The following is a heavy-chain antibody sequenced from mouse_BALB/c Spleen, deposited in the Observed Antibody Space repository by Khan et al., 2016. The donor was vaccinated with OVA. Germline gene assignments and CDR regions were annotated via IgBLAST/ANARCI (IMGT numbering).Heavy chain of an antibody. CDR2: IFPGTGTT. V-gene: IGHV1S132*01. CDR3: ARGYFGNYEFAY. Sequence: QVQLQQSGAELVKPGASVKLSCETSGYTFTNYWIQWVKQRPGQGLGWIGQIFPGTGTTYSNENFKAKATLTVDTSSSTAYMHLSSLTSEDSAVYFCARGYFGNYEFAYWGQGALVTVSA. CDR1: GYTFTNYW. D-gene: IGHD2-1*01. J-gene: IGHJ3*01.